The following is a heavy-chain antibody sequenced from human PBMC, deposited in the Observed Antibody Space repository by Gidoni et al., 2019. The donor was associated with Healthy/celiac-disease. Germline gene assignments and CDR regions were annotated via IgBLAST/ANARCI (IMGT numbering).Heavy chain of an antibody. J-gene: IGHJ5*02. Sequence: QEQLGQSGAEVKKPESAVNVSCKASGGTVSTYAISWVRQAPGQGLEWMGGSIPICGTANYAQKFQGRVTITADESTSTAYMELSNLRSEDTAVYYCARAEYYDSSGYYQPGVWFDPWGQGTLVTVSS. CDR2: SIPICGTA. V-gene: IGHV1-69*01. CDR1: GGTVSTYA. D-gene: IGHD3-22*01. CDR3: ARAEYYDSSGYYQPGVWFDP.